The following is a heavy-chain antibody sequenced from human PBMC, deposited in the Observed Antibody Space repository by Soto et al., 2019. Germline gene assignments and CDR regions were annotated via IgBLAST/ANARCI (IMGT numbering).Heavy chain of an antibody. Sequence: SLTCSVSGGSVSSESYYWSWIRQTPGKGLEWIGNVENSGSTKYNPSLKSRVTISVDTSKNSLYLQMDSLRAEDTAVYYCARAPAIGRNWFDPWGQGTLVTVSS. V-gene: IGHV4-61*01. CDR2: VENSGST. J-gene: IGHJ5*02. CDR1: GGSVSSESYY. CDR3: ARAPAIGRNWFDP.